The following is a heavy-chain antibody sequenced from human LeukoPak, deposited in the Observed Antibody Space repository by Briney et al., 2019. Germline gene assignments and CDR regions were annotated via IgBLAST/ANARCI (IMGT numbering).Heavy chain of an antibody. Sequence: GGSLRLSCAASGFTVSSNYMSWVRQAPGKWLEWVSVIYSGGSTYYADSVRGRFTISRHNSKNTLYLQMNSLRAEDTAEYYCARVAFWSGYYVDYWGQGTLVTVSS. J-gene: IGHJ4*02. D-gene: IGHD3-3*01. CDR3: ARVAFWSGYYVDY. CDR1: GFTVSSNY. V-gene: IGHV3-53*04. CDR2: IYSGGST.